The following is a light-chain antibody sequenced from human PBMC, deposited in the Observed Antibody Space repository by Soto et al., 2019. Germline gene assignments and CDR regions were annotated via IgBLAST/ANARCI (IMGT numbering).Light chain of an antibody. V-gene: IGKV3-15*01. J-gene: IGKJ2*01. CDR3: QQYSHRPPYT. Sequence: EIVMTQSPATLSVSLGERATLSCRAVQSFDYTLAWYQQKPGQAPWPLIYGASARATGVPARFSGSGSETEFTLTISSVQSEDCAIYFCQQYSHRPPYTFGQGTKLEIK. CDR1: QSFDYT. CDR2: GAS.